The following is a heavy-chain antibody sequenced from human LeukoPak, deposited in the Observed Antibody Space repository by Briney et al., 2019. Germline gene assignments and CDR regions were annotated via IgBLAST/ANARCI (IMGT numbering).Heavy chain of an antibody. CDR2: IKQDGSEK. CDR1: GFTFSSYW. V-gene: IGHV3-7*05. D-gene: IGHD6-13*01. CDR3: ARDVGIAAAGTGGNDY. Sequence: GGSLRLSCAASGFTFSSYWMSWVRQAPGKGLEWVAHIKQDGSEKYYVDSVKGRFTISRDNAKNSLYLQMNSLRAEDTAVYYCARDVGIAAAGTGGNDYWGQGTLVTVSS. J-gene: IGHJ4*02.